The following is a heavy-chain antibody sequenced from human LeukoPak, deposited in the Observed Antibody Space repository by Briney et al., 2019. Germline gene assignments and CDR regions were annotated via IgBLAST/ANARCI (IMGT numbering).Heavy chain of an antibody. V-gene: IGHV1-18*01. D-gene: IGHD3-10*01. CDR1: GYTFTSYG. CDR2: ISAYNGNT. CDR3: ARTPSYYYGSGSYYNN. Sequence: ASVKVSCKASGYTFTSYGISWVRRAPGQGLEWMGWISAYNGNTNYAQKLQGRVTMTTDTSTSTAYMELRSLRSDDTAVYYCARTPSYYYGSGSYYNNWGQGTLVTVSS. J-gene: IGHJ4*02.